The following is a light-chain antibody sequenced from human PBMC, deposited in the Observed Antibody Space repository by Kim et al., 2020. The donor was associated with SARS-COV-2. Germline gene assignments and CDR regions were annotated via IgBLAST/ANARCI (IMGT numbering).Light chain of an antibody. CDR2: SMS. J-gene: IGKJ1*01. CDR3: QQYNNWPRT. CDR1: QYVSNN. Sequence: EIVMTQSPGILSVSPGQRVTLSCRASQYVSNNLAWYQQKPGHPPRPLIYSMSTRATGVPDRFSGSGSGIDFTLTINSLQSEDFAAYYCQQYNNWPRTFGQGTKVDIK. V-gene: IGKV3-15*01.